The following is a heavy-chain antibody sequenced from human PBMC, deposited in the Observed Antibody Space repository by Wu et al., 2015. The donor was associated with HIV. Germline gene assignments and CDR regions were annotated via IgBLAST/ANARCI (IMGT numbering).Heavy chain of an antibody. CDR3: ARVFVVVPAGFSDEITAFDI. CDR2: INPASGGT. D-gene: IGHD2-2*01. J-gene: IGHJ3*02. V-gene: IGHV1-2*02. Sequence: QVQLVQSGAEVKKPGASVKVSCKASGYIFSGHYMNWVRQAPGQGLEWMGWINPASGGTRYAEKFQGRVTMTSDTSINTAYMELSSLRSDDTAVYYCARVFVVVPAGFSDEITAFDIWGQGTMVAVSS. CDR1: GYIFSGHY.